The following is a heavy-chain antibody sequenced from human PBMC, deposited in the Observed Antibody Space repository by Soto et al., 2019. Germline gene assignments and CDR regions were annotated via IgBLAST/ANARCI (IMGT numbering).Heavy chain of an antibody. J-gene: IGHJ5*02. CDR2: INHDGGER. CDR1: GFVFRSFW. Sequence: GGSLRLSCVASGFVFRSFWMRWVRQAPGRGLEWVAIINHDGGERYYVDSVKGRFTISRDNTKKSLYMEMSGLRAEDTAEYYGARYVGWCFDNWGQGTQVTVSS. CDR3: ARYVGWCFDN. V-gene: IGHV3-7*03. D-gene: IGHD6-19*01.